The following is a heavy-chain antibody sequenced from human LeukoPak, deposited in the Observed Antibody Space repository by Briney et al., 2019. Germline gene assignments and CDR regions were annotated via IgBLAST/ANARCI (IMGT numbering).Heavy chain of an antibody. D-gene: IGHD6-6*01. Sequence: PGGSLRLSCAASGITFTNAWMSWVRQAPGEGLEWVGRIKSKSDGGTIDYAAPVKGRFIISTDDSKVTLYLQMNSLQIEDTGVYYCTTDRSIAVRPVFDYWGQGTLVTVSS. CDR2: IKSKSDGGTI. CDR1: GITFTNAW. CDR3: TTDRSIAVRPVFDY. V-gene: IGHV3-15*01. J-gene: IGHJ4*02.